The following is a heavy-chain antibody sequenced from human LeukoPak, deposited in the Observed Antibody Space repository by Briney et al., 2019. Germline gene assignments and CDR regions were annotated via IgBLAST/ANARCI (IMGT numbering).Heavy chain of an antibody. J-gene: IGHJ5*02. CDR1: GFTLSTYA. CDR3: ASKS. V-gene: IGHV3-23*01. CDR2: ISDSGDYT. Sequence: PGGSLRLSCAASGFTLSTYAMSWVRQAPGKGLEWVSAISDSGDYTYYADSVKGRFTISRDNSKNTLYLQLNSLRVEDTAVYYCASKSWGQGTLVTVSS.